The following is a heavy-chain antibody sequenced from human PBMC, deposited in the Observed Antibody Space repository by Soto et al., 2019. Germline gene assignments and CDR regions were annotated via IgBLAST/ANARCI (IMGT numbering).Heavy chain of an antibody. CDR3: ARDLGLLKSMFDY. Sequence: QPVGSLRLSCLASGFSFNSFNMNWIRRAPGRGLEWVASISVSGDNIYYGDSMQGRFTISRDNSKRSVFLDLNSLRVEDTAVYYCARDLGLLKSMFDYWGQGTLVTVSS. CDR1: GFSFNSFN. D-gene: IGHD2-8*01. CDR2: ISVSGDNI. J-gene: IGHJ4*02. V-gene: IGHV3-48*01.